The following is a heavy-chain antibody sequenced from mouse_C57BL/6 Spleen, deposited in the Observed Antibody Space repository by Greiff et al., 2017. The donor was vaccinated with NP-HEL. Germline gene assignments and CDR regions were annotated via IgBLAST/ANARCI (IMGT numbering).Heavy chain of an antibody. D-gene: IGHD2-3*01. Sequence: EVKLVESGGGLVKPGGSLKLSCAASGFTFSDYGMHWVRQAPEKGLEWVAYISSGSSTIYYADTVKGRFTISRDNAKNTLFLQMTSLRSEDTAMYYWARPRGLLGGYFDVWGTGTTVTVSS. V-gene: IGHV5-17*01. J-gene: IGHJ1*03. CDR2: ISSGSSTI. CDR1: GFTFSDYG. CDR3: ARPRGLLGGYFDV.